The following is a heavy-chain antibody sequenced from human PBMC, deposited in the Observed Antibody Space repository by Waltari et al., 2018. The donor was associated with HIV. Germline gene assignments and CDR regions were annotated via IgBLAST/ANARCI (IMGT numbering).Heavy chain of an antibody. Sequence: QVQLVQSGAEVKKPGASVKVSCKAFEYIFIGYYIHWVRQAPGQGLEWMGWINQKRGEKRYPEKLQDRVTMTRETSIRTVYMEVRGLRSDDTAVYFCARDKGWGEPVGAMDRWGQGTLVTVSS. J-gene: IGHJ5*02. D-gene: IGHD5-12*01. CDR2: INQKRGEK. V-gene: IGHV1-2*02. CDR3: ARDKGWGEPVGAMDR. CDR1: EYIFIGYY.